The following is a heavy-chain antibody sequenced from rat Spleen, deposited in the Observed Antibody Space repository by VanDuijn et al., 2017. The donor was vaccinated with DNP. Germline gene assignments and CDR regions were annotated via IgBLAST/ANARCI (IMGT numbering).Heavy chain of an antibody. CDR2: ISYSGRT. CDR1: GYSITSSS. Sequence: EVQLQESGPGLLKPSQSLSLTCSVTGYSITSSSRWNWIRKFPGNKMEWIGHISYSGRTTYNPSLKSRISISRDTSKNQFFLQLNSVSTDDTATYYCARWRIGPHYFDYWGQGVMVTVSS. V-gene: IGHV3-1*01. J-gene: IGHJ2*01. D-gene: IGHD1-11*01. CDR3: ARWRIGPHYFDY.